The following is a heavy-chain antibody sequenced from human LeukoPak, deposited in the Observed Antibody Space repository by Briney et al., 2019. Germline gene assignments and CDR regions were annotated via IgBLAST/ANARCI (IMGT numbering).Heavy chain of an antibody. V-gene: IGHV3-23*01. CDR3: AKERTSEGYFDY. Sequence: PGGSLRLSCAASRFTFSTYAMSWVRQAPGKGLEWVSAMSSSGGRAYYADSVKGRFTISRDNSKNMLYLQMNSLRAEDTAVYYCAKERTSEGYFDYWGQGTLVTVSS. J-gene: IGHJ4*02. CDR1: RFTFSTYA. CDR2: MSSSGGRA.